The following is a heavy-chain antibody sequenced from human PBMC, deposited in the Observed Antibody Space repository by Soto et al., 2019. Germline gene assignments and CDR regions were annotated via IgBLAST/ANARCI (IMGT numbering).Heavy chain of an antibody. Sequence: GGSLRLSCAASGFTFSDYYMDWVRQAPGKWLEWVGRSRSKANSYTTEYAASVKGRFTISRDDSKNSLYLQMSSLKIEDTAVYYCAGGAAGRAPFQHWGQGTLVTVSS. CDR3: AGGAAGRAPFQH. CDR2: SRSKANSYTT. CDR1: GFTFSDYY. D-gene: IGHD6-13*01. J-gene: IGHJ1*01. V-gene: IGHV3-72*01.